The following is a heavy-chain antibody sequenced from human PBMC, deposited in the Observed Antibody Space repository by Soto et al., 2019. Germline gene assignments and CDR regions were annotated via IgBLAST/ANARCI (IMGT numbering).Heavy chain of an antibody. D-gene: IGHD3-3*01. Sequence: SETLSLTCTVSAGSLSSDSYYWSWIRQPPGKGLEWIGYIYYGGSTNYNPSLKSRVTISVDTSKNQFSLKLSSVTAADTAVYYCARDRFTDSFWSGYYSIFDYWGQGTLVTVSS. CDR2: IYYGGST. J-gene: IGHJ4*02. CDR3: ARDRFTDSFWSGYYSIFDY. V-gene: IGHV4-61*01. CDR1: AGSLSSDSYY.